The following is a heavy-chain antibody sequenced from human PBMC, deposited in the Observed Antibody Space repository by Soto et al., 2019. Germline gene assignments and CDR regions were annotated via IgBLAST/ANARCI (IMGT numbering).Heavy chain of an antibody. CDR1: GCTFSSYA. CDR2: IIPIFGTA. J-gene: IGHJ4*01. Sequence: ASVKVSCKVSGCTFSSYAISWVRQAPGQGLEWMGGIIPIFGTANYAQKFHGRVTITADKSTSTAYMELSSLRSEDTAVYYCAREGAIVVVPAAIGRLRRIDVRGQGTLVTVSS. V-gene: IGHV1-69*06. CDR3: AREGAIVVVPAAIGRLRRIDV. D-gene: IGHD2-2*01.